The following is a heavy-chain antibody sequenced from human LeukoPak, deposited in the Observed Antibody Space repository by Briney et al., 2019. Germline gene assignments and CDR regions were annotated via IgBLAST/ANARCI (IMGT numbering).Heavy chain of an antibody. J-gene: IGHJ4*02. CDR2: ISWNSGSI. V-gene: IGHV3-9*01. D-gene: IGHD3-10*01. CDR1: GFTFDDYA. CDR3: ARGGGSYYFDY. Sequence: GRSLRLSCAASGFTFDDYAMHWVRQAPGKGLEWVSGISWNSGSIGYADSVKGRFTISRDNSKNTLYLQMNSLRAEDTVVYYCARGGGSYYFDYWGQGTLVTVSS.